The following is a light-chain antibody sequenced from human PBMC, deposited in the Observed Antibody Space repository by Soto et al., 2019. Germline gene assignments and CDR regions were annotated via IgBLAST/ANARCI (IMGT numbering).Light chain of an antibody. CDR2: GAS. CDR1: QSVKSK. J-gene: IGKJ2*01. Sequence: EIVMTQSPDTLSVSPGERVTLSCRASQSVKSKLGWDQQKPGQAPRLLIYGASTRATGIPDRFSGSGSGTEFTLTISSLLSDDSAVYYCQQYNKGYTFGQGTRLEIK. V-gene: IGKV3-15*01. CDR3: QQYNKGYT.